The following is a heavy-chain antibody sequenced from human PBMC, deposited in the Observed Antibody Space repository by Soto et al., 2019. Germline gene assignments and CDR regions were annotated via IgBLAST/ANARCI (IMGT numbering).Heavy chain of an antibody. J-gene: IGHJ5*02. CDR1: GYTFTSYG. D-gene: IGHD2-2*01. CDR2: ISAYNGNT. CDR3: ARVVPAAIGRVNNWFDP. V-gene: IGHV1-18*04. Sequence: ASVKVSCKASGYTFTSYGISWVRQAPGQGLEWMGWISAYNGNTNYAQKLQGRVTMTTDTSTSTAYMELRSLRSDDTAVYYCARVVPAAIGRVNNWFDPWGQGTLVTVSS.